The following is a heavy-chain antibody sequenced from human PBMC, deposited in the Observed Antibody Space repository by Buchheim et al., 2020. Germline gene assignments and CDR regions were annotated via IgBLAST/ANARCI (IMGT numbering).Heavy chain of an antibody. Sequence: QVQLVQSGAEVKEPGASVQVSCKASGYTFTSYYMHWVRQAPGQGLEWMGVINPSAGSTTYAQKFQGRLTMTRDTSTTTVYMEVGSLRVEDTAVYFCARAASSGRRFDYWGQGT. J-gene: IGHJ4*02. V-gene: IGHV1-46*01. CDR3: ARAASSGRRFDY. CDR2: INPSAGST. D-gene: IGHD1-26*01. CDR1: GYTFTSYY.